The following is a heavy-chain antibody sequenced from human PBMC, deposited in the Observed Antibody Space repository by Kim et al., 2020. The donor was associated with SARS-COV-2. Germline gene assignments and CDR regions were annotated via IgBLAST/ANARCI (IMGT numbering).Heavy chain of an antibody. CDR2: ISYAGTM. Sequence: SETLSLTCNVSGVSISGDYWSWIRQTPEKGLQWIASISYAGTMSYNPSLKSRVTISVDTSKNQVSLKLSSVTAADTAMYYCVRHLSGSGAFYNVGYWGQG. D-gene: IGHD3-10*01. CDR3: VRHLSGSGAFYNVGY. CDR1: GVSISGDY. J-gene: IGHJ4*02. V-gene: IGHV4-59*08.